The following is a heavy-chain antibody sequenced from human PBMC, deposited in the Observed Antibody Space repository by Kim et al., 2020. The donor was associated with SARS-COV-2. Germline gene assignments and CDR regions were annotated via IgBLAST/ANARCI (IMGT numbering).Heavy chain of an antibody. Sequence: ASVKVSCKASGYTFTGYYMHWVRQAPGQGLEWMGWINPNSGGTNYAQKFQGRVTMTRDTSISTAYMELSRLRSDDTAVYYCARGGYCSSTSCYVYDYWGQRNLVTVSS. CDR2: INPNSGGT. CDR1: GYTFTGYY. CDR3: ARGGYCSSTSCYVYDY. D-gene: IGHD2-2*01. V-gene: IGHV1-2*02. J-gene: IGHJ4*02.